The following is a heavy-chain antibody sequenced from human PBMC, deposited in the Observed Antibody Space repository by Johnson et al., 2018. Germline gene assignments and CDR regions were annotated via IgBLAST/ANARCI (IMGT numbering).Heavy chain of an antibody. D-gene: IGHD3-22*01. J-gene: IGHJ3*02. CDR3: GRDTRKYDSSGYNYVGAFDI. CDR2: ISGGSSYI. CDR1: GFTFSSYS. Sequence: VQLVESGGGLVKPGGSLRLSCAASGFTFSSYSMNWVRQAPGKGLEWVSSISGGSSYIYYTDSVKGRFTISRDNTKNSLYLQMNSLRAEDTAVYFCGRDTRKYDSSGYNYVGAFDIWGQGTVVTVSS. V-gene: IGHV3-21*01.